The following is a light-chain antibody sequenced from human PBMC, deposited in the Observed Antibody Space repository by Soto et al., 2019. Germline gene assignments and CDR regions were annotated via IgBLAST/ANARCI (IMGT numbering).Light chain of an antibody. CDR3: ASWDDSLKGVL. Sequence: QAVVTQPPSASGNPGQRVSISCSGGRSNIGSNLVSWYQQLPGTAPKLLLYFNDQRPSGVPDRFSGSKSGTSASLAVSELQSEDEADYFCASWDDSLKGVLFGGGTKLTVL. J-gene: IGLJ3*02. CDR2: FND. V-gene: IGLV1-44*01. CDR1: RSNIGSNL.